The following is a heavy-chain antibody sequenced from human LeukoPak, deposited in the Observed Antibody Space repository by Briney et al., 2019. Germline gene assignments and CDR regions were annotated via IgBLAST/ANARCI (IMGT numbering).Heavy chain of an antibody. J-gene: IGHJ4*02. Sequence: ASVTVSFKASGYTFTYYYMHWVRPAPGQGLEWMGMINPSSGSTSYAQKFQGRVTMTRGTSTSTVYMELSSLRSEDTALYYCARESDTGKDFDHWGQGILVTVSS. CDR1: GYTFTYYY. CDR2: INPSSGST. V-gene: IGHV1-46*01. D-gene: IGHD1-1*01. CDR3: ARESDTGKDFDH.